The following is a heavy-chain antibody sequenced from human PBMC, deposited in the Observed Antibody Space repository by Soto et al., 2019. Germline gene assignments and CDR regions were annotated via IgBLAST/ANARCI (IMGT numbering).Heavy chain of an antibody. J-gene: IGHJ4*02. CDR3: ARQGIGITIFGVVIIKNGAFDY. V-gene: IGHV4-4*07. Sequence: SETLSLTCTVSGDSISGYYWNWIRQPAGKGLEWIGRIYASGSTISNRSLRGRVALSVDTSKNQFSLKLSSVTAADTAVYYCARQGIGITIFGVVIIKNGAFDYWGQGTLVTVSS. CDR2: IYASGST. D-gene: IGHD3-3*01. CDR1: GDSISGYY.